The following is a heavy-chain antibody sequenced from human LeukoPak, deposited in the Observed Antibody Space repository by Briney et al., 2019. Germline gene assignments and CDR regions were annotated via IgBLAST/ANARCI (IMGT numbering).Heavy chain of an antibody. CDR1: GFAVSNTY. J-gene: IGHJ4*02. CDR2: TYSDGRT. V-gene: IGHV3-53*01. Sequence: PGGSLRLSCAASGFAVSNTYMSWVRQAPGKGLEWVSITYSDGRTYYADSVKGRFTISRDNSKNTMYLQMNSLRAEDTAVYYCASGGGYSSAWHSSDYWGQGTLVTVSS. CDR3: ASGGGYSSAWHSSDY. D-gene: IGHD6-19*01.